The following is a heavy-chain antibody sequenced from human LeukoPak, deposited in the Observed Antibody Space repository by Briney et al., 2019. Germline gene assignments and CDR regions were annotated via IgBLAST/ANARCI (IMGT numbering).Heavy chain of an antibody. Sequence: PGGSLRLSCAASGFTFSSYGMHWVRQAPGKGLEWVAVIWYDGSNKYYADSVKGRFTISRDNAKNSLYLQMNSLRAEDTAVYYCARDRTYYYDSSGYYYSTDAFDIWGQGTVVTVSS. J-gene: IGHJ3*02. CDR1: GFTFSSYG. CDR3: ARDRTYYYDSSGYYYSTDAFDI. CDR2: IWYDGSNK. D-gene: IGHD3-22*01. V-gene: IGHV3-33*01.